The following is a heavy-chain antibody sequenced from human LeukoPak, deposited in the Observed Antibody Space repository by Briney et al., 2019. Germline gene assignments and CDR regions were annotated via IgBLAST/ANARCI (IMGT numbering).Heavy chain of an antibody. V-gene: IGHV1-2*02. Sequence: ASVKVSCKASGYTFIGYYMHWVRQAPGQGLEWMGWINPNSGGTNYAQKFQGRVTMTRDTSISTAYMELSRLRSDDTAVYYCARVRNSGFRYVDSWGQGTLVTVSS. D-gene: IGHD5-12*01. CDR3: ARVRNSGFRYVDS. J-gene: IGHJ4*02. CDR2: INPNSGGT. CDR1: GYTFIGYY.